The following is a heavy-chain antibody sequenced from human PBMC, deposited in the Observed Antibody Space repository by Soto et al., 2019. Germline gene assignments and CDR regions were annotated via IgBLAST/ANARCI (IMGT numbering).Heavy chain of an antibody. D-gene: IGHD3-22*01. Sequence: QVQLVQSGAEVKKPGASVKVSCKASGYTFTSYYMHWVRQAPGQGLEWMGIINPSGGSTSYAQKFKGRVTMNRDTHTRTVYMELSSQRSEDTSVYSCARDYDSSGYPRYYFDYWGQGTLVTVSS. CDR2: INPSGGST. CDR1: GYTFTSYY. V-gene: IGHV1-46*01. J-gene: IGHJ4*02. CDR3: ARDYDSSGYPRYYFDY.